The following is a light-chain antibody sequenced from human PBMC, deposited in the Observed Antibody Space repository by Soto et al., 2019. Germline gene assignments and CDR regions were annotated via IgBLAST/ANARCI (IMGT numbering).Light chain of an antibody. CDR2: GNS. Sequence: QSVLTQPPSVSGAPGQRVTISCTGSSSNIGAGYDVHWYQQLPGTAPKLLIYGNSNRPSGVPDRFSGSKSGTSASLAITGLQAEDEADYYCQSYDSSLSGLLDVFGTGTKLTVL. CDR3: QSYDSSLSGLLDV. V-gene: IGLV1-40*01. J-gene: IGLJ1*01. CDR1: SSNIGAGYD.